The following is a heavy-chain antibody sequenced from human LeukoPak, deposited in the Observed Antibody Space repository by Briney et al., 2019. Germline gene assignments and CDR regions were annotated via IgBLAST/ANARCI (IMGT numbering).Heavy chain of an antibody. CDR2: IYHSGST. CDR1: GGSISSGGYS. V-gene: IGHV4-30-2*01. J-gene: IGHJ4*02. Sequence: PSETLSLTCAVSGGSISSGGYSWSWIRQQPGKGLEWIGYIYHSGSTYYNPSLKSRVTISVDRSKNQFSLKLSSVTAADTAVYYCARGRRFTIFGVVPPDYWGQGTLVTVSS. D-gene: IGHD3-3*01. CDR3: ARGRRFTIFGVVPPDY.